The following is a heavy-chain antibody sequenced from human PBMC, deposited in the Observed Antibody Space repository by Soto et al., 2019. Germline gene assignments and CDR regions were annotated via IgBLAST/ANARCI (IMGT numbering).Heavy chain of an antibody. J-gene: IGHJ4*02. CDR2: INHSGST. Sequence: SETLSLTCAVYGGSFSGYYWSWIRQPPGKGLEWIGEINHSGSTNYNPSLKGRVIISVDTSKKHFSLKLSSVTAADTAVYYCARARDFDSWGQGTLVTVSS. CDR3: ARARDFDS. CDR1: GGSFSGYY. V-gene: IGHV4-34*01.